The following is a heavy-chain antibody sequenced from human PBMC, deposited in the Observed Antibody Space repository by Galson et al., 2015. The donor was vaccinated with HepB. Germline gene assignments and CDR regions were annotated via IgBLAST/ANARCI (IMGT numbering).Heavy chain of an antibody. J-gene: IGHJ4*02. CDR2: IYYSGST. CDR3: ARGYDSSGYYY. V-gene: IGHV4-39*01. CDR1: GGSISSSSYY. D-gene: IGHD3-22*01. Sequence: ETLSLTCTVSGGSISSSSYYWGWIRQPPGKGLEWIGSIYYSGSTYYNPSLKSRVTISVDTSKNQFSLKLSSVTAADTAVYYCARGYDSSGYYYWGQGTLVTVSS.